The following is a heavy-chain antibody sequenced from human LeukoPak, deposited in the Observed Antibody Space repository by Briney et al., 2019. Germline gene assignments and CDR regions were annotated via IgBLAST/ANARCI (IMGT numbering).Heavy chain of an antibody. CDR1: GFTFSSYW. CDR3: ARGSRAIAGLLDYMDV. CDR2: IKQDGSEK. V-gene: IGHV3-7*01. D-gene: IGHD2-21*01. J-gene: IGHJ6*03. Sequence: PGGSLRLSCAASGFTFSSYWMSWVRQAPGKGLEWVANIKQDGSEKYYVDSVKGRFTISRDNAKNSLYLQMNSLRAEDTAVYYCARGSRAIAGLLDYMDVWGKGTTVTVSS.